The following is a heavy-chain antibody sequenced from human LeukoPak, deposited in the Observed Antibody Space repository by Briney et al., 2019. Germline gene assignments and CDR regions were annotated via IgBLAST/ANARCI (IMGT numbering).Heavy chain of an antibody. CDR1: GYTFTSYG. CDR3: AREGWDTAMARRDY. V-gene: IGHV1-18*01. CDR2: ISAYNGNT. J-gene: IGHJ4*02. D-gene: IGHD5-18*01. Sequence: ASVKVSCKSSGYTFTSYGIIWVRQAPGQGLEWMGWISAYNGNTNYAQKLQGRVTMTTDTSTSTAYMELRSLRSDDTAVYYCAREGWDTAMARRDYWGQGTLVTVSS.